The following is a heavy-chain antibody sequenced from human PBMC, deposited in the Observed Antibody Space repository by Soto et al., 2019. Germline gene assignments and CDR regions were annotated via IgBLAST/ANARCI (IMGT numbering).Heavy chain of an antibody. Sequence: QVQLVQSGAEVKKPGASVKVSCKASGYTFTSYGISWVRQAPGQGLEWMGWISAYNGNTNYAQKLQGRVTMTTDTSTTPDYMELRSLRSDDTAVYYCAPSHLAPLYYDSGRSDYYYGMDIWGQGTTVTVSS. CDR3: APSHLAPLYYDSGRSDYYYGMDI. J-gene: IGHJ6*02. CDR1: GYTFTSYG. CDR2: ISAYNGNT. D-gene: IGHD3-10*01. V-gene: IGHV1-18*01.